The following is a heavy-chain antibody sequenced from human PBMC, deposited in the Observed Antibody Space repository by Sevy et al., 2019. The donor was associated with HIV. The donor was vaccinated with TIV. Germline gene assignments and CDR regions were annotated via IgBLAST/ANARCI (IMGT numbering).Heavy chain of an antibody. V-gene: IGHV3-30-3*01. Sequence: GGSLRLSCAASGFTFSSYAMHWIRQAPGKGLEWVAVISYDGSNKYYADSVKGRFTISRDNSKNTLYLQMNSLRAEDTAVYYCARDGRQQLAYYFDYSGQGTLVTVSS. CDR3: ARDGRQQLAYYFDY. D-gene: IGHD6-13*01. J-gene: IGHJ4*02. CDR2: ISYDGSNK. CDR1: GFTFSSYA.